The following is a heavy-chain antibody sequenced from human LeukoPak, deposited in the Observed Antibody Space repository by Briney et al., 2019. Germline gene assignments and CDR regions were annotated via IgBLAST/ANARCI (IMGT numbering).Heavy chain of an antibody. J-gene: IGHJ3*02. CDR2: IYTSGST. CDR3: ARVKETPYYYDSSGYDAFDI. Sequence: SETLSLTCTVSGGSFSSYHGIWMRQPAGKGLEWIGRIYTSGSTNYNPSLKSRVTMSVDTSKNQFSLKLSSVTAADTAVYYCARVKETPYYYDSSGYDAFDIWGQGTMVTVSS. CDR1: GGSFSSYH. D-gene: IGHD3-22*01. V-gene: IGHV4-4*07.